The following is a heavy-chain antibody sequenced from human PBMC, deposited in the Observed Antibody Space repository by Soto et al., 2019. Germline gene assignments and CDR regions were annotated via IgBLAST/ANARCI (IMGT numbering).Heavy chain of an antibody. CDR1: GYTFTGYY. CDR3: ARGLLVVVPATIIPWFDP. D-gene: IGHD2-2*02. Sequence: ASVKVSCKASGYTFTGYYIHWVRQAPGQGLEWMGWINPYSGDTSYARKFQGRVTMTRDTSISSAYMELSRLRSDDTAVYYCARGLLVVVPATIIPWFDPWGQGTLVTVYS. CDR2: INPYSGDT. V-gene: IGHV1-2*02. J-gene: IGHJ5*02.